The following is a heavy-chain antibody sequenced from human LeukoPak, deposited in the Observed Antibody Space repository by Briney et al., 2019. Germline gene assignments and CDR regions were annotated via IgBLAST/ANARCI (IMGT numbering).Heavy chain of an antibody. J-gene: IGHJ4*02. CDR3: ATCRAGPSGSYCPYFDC. D-gene: IGHD1-26*01. CDR2: ISGSGGST. V-gene: IGHV3-23*01. CDR1: GFTFSSYA. Sequence: GGSLRLSCAASGFTFSSYAMSWVRQAPGKGLEWVSAISGSGGSTYYADSVKGRFTISRDNSKNTLYLQMNSLRAEDTAVYYCATCRAGPSGSYCPYFDCWGQGTLVTVSS.